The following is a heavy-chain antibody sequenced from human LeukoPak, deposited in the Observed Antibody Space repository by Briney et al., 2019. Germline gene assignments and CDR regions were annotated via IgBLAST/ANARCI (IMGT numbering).Heavy chain of an antibody. J-gene: IGHJ4*02. CDR3: ATAGDSGYDPFDY. CDR2: FDPEDGET. CDR1: GYTLTELS. Sequence: ASVKVSCKVSGYTLTELSMHWVRQAPGKGLEWMGGFDPEDGETIYAQKFQGRVTMTEDTSIDTAYMELSSLRSEDTAVYYCATAGDSGYDPFDYWGQGTLVTVSS. D-gene: IGHD5-12*01. V-gene: IGHV1-24*01.